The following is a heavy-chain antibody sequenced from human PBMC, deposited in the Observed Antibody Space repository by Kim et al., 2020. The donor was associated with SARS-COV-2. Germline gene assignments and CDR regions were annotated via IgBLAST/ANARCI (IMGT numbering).Heavy chain of an antibody. CDR1: GFTFSSYW. CDR3: ARDPYYYGSGSQSPYYYYYGMDV. V-gene: IGHV3-7*01. J-gene: IGHJ6*02. CDR2: IKQDGSEK. Sequence: GGSLRLSCAASGFTFSSYWMSWVRQAPGKGLEWVANIKQDGSEKYYVDSVKGRFTISRDNAKNSLYLQMNSLRAEDTAVYYCARDPYYYGSGSQSPYYYYYGMDVWGQGTTVTVSS. D-gene: IGHD3-10*01.